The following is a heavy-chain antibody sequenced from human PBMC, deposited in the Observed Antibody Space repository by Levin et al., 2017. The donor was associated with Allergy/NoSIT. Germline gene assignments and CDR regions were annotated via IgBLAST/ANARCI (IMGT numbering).Heavy chain of an antibody. J-gene: IGHJ4*02. CDR2: INSGGSAT. Sequence: GESLKISCAVSGFTFSTYWMHWVRQAPGKGLVWVSRINSGGSATDYADSVKGRFTISRDNARNTLYLQMNSLSAEDTAVYYCAKGGGSATSCLDYWGQGTLVTVSS. CDR3: AKGGGSATSCLDY. CDR1: GFTFSTYW. D-gene: IGHD2-2*01. V-gene: IGHV3-74*01.